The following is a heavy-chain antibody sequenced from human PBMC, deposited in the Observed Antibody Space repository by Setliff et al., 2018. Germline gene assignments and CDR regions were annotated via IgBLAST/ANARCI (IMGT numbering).Heavy chain of an antibody. CDR1: GFAVRSSF. Sequence: PGGSLRLSCAASGFAVRSSFMSWVRQAPGKGLEWVSVIMSAGISFHADSVMDRFTISRDISKNTVYLEMSNLRSEDTGLYFCASTSDWFDRPFEIWGRGTMVTVSS. V-gene: IGHV3-53*05. D-gene: IGHD3-9*01. J-gene: IGHJ3*02. CDR3: ASTSDWFDRPFEI. CDR2: IMSAGIS.